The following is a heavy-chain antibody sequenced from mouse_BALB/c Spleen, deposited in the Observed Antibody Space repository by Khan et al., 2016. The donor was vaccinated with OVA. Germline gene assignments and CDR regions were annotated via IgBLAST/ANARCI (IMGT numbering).Heavy chain of an antibody. D-gene: IGHD2-4*01. CDR3: ARKDYYDYDPFPY. CDR1: GYSITSEYA. Sequence: EVQLQESGPGLVKPSQSLSLTCTVTGYSITSEYAWNWIRQFPGNKLEWMGYINYSGNTRFNPSLKSRTSITRDTSKNPFFLQLNSVTTEDTATYYCARKDYYDYDPFPYGGQGTLVTVSA. CDR2: INYSGNT. J-gene: IGHJ3*01. V-gene: IGHV3-2*02.